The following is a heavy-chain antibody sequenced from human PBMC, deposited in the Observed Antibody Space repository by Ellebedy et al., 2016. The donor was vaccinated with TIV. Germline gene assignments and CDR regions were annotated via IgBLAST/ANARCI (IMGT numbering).Heavy chain of an antibody. CDR1: GGSISSYF. J-gene: IGHJ5*02. CDR3: ARDPALPRGRFDT. CDR2: IYYSGSA. Sequence: MPSETLSLTCTVSGGSISSYFWNWIRQPPGKGLEWIGSIYYSGSAYYNPSLKSRVTVSVDTSKNQFSLNLSSVTAADTAVYYCARDPALPRGRFDTWGQGTLVTVSS. V-gene: IGHV4-39*07.